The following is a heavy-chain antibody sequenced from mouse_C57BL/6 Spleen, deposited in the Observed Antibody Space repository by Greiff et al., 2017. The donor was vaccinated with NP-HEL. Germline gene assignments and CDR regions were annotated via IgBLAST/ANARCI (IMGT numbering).Heavy chain of an antibody. J-gene: IGHJ2*01. CDR1: GYTFTSYW. CDR2: IYPGRGST. CDR3: ARVKLRVFDY. V-gene: IGHV1-55*01. D-gene: IGHD3-2*02. Sequence: QVQLQQPGAELVKPGASVKMSCKASGYTFTSYWITWVKQRPGQGLEWIGDIYPGRGSTNYNEKFKGKATLTVDTSSSTAYMQLSSLTSEDSAVYYCARVKLRVFDYWGQGTTLTVSS.